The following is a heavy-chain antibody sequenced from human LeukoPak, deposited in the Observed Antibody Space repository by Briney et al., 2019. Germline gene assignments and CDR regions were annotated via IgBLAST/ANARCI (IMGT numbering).Heavy chain of an antibody. Sequence: SETLSLTCTVAGGSISSYYWTWIRQPPGKGLEWIGYIYYSGSTNYNPSLKSRVTISVDTSKNQFSLKLTSVTAADTAVYYCARGVNSGYFDYCGQGTLVTVSS. J-gene: IGHJ4*02. CDR3: ARGVNSGYFDY. CDR1: GGSISSYY. CDR2: IYYSGST. D-gene: IGHD1-26*01. V-gene: IGHV4-59*01.